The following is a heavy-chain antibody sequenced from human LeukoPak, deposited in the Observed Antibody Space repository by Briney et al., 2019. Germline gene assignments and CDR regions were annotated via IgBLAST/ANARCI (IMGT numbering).Heavy chain of an antibody. V-gene: IGHV4-31*03. J-gene: IGHJ4*02. CDR2: ISRTGST. D-gene: IGHD4-23*01. CDR3: ARAPLPYGGNSGFDY. Sequence: PSQTLPLTCTVSGDSISSGGYYWSWVRQHPGRGLEWIGYISRTGSTYYNPSLKSRVSISRDASKNQFSLRLSSVTAADTAVYYCARAPLPYGGNSGFDYWSQGTLVTVSS. CDR1: GDSISSGGYY.